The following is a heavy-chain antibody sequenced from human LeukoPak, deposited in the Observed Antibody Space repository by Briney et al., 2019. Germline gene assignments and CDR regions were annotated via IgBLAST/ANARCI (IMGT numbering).Heavy chain of an antibody. CDR2: IYPGDSDT. CDR1: GYSFTSYW. V-gene: IGHV5-51*01. Sequence: GESLKISCKGSGYSFTSYWIGWVRQIPGKGLEWMGIIYPGDSDTRYSPSFQGQVTISADKSISTAYLQWSSLKASDTAMYYCATEGRWSLDAFDIWGQGTMLTVSS. CDR3: ATEGRWSLDAFDI. D-gene: IGHD4-23*01. J-gene: IGHJ3*02.